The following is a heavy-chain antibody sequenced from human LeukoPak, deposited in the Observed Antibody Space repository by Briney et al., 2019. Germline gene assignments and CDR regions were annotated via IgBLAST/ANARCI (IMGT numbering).Heavy chain of an antibody. J-gene: IGHJ4*02. Sequence: SETLSLTCTVSGGSISSSSYFWGWIRQPPGKGLEWIGSIYYSGSTYYSPSLKGRVTISVDTSKNQFSLKLNSVTAADTAVYYCARSSEYGDPFNYWGQGTLVTVSS. CDR2: IYYSGST. CDR1: GGSISSSSYF. V-gene: IGHV4-39*01. CDR3: ARSSEYGDPFNY. D-gene: IGHD4-17*01.